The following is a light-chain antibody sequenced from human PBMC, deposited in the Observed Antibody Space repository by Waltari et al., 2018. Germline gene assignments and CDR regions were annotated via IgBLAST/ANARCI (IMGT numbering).Light chain of an antibody. J-gene: IGLJ3*02. CDR2: SNS. V-gene: IGLV1-44*01. CDR1: SSNIGSNT. CDR3: AAWDDSLNGPV. Sequence: QSVLTQPPSASGTPGQRVTISCSGSSSNIGSNTVNWYQQLPGTAPKLLIYSNSQRPSGVPDRFSGSKSGTSASLAISGLQSEDAADYYCAAWDDSLNGPVFGGGTKLTVL.